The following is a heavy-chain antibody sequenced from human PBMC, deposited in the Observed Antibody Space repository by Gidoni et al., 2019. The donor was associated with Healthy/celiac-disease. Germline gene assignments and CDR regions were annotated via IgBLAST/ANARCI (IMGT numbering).Heavy chain of an antibody. D-gene: IGHD3-9*01. Sequence: QLQLQESGPGLVKPSETLSLTCTVSGGSISSSSYYWGWIRQPPGKGLEWIGSIYYSGSTYYNPSLKSRVTISVDTSKNQFSLKLSSVTAADTAVYYCARPLTSLDAFDIWGQGTMVTVSS. CDR3: ARPLTSLDAFDI. CDR2: IYYSGST. CDR1: GGSISSSSYY. V-gene: IGHV4-39*01. J-gene: IGHJ3*02.